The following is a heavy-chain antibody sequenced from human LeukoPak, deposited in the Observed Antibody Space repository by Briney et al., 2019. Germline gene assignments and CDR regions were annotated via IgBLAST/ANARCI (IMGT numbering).Heavy chain of an antibody. CDR2: IYTSGST. J-gene: IGHJ4*02. CDR3: ARNVYYGSGQGPYFDY. D-gene: IGHD3-10*01. V-gene: IGHV4-4*07. Sequence: PSETLSLTCTVSGGSISSYYWSWIRQPAGKGLEWIGRIYTSGSTNYNPSLKSRVTMSVDTSKNQFPLKLSSVTAADTAVYYCARNVYYGSGQGPYFDYWGQGTLVTVSS. CDR1: GGSISSYY.